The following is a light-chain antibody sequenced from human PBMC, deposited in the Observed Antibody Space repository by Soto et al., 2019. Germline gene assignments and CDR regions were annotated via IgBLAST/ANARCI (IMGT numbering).Light chain of an antibody. CDR1: QSISNW. Sequence: DIQVTQSPSTLSASVGDRVTITCRASQSISNWLAWYQQKPGKAPKVLIYKASSLESGVPSRFSGSGSGTESTLTISSLQTEDFASSDCQQYGASSPWTFGQGTKVEIK. J-gene: IGKJ1*01. V-gene: IGKV1-5*03. CDR3: QQYGASSPWT. CDR2: KAS.